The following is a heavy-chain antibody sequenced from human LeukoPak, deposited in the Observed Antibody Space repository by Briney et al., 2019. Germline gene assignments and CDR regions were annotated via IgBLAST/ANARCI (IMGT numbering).Heavy chain of an antibody. J-gene: IGHJ4*02. Sequence: SETLSLTITISGVSTTNGIYYSAWIRQPPGKGLEWIGSVHNVGSTYYNLSLRSRVTMTIDTSTNQFSLRLNSVTAADTAVYYCARHAEYNSGWHFYLDHWGQGILVTVSS. CDR1: GVSTTNGIYY. V-gene: IGHV4-39*01. CDR3: ARHAEYNSGWHFYLDH. D-gene: IGHD6-19*01. CDR2: VHNVGST.